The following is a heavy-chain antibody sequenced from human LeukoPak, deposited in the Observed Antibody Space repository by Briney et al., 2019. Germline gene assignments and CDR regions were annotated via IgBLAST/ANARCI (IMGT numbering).Heavy chain of an antibody. CDR1: GFTFDYYA. D-gene: IGHD5-18*01. V-gene: IGHV3-9*01. CDR2: ISWNSGSI. CDR3: AKDRRGYSYGRFDY. Sequence: GGSLRLSCAASGFTFDYYAMLWVRQAPGKGLEWVSGISWNSGSIGYADSVKGRFTISRDNAKNSLYLQMNSLRAEDTALYYRAKDRRGYSYGRFDYWGQGTLVTVSS. J-gene: IGHJ4*02.